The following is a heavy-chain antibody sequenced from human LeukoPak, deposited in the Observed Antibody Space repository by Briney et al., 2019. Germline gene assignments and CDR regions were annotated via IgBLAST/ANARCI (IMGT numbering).Heavy chain of an antibody. CDR3: VKVDYGSGIL. CDR1: EFSVGSNY. Sequence: GGSLRLSCAASEFSVGSNYMTWVRQAPGKGLEWVSLIYSGGSAYYADSVKGRFTISRDNSKNTLYLQMNSLRAEDTAVYYCVKVDYGSGILWGQGTLVTVSS. D-gene: IGHD3-10*01. J-gene: IGHJ4*02. CDR2: IYSGGSA. V-gene: IGHV3-66*01.